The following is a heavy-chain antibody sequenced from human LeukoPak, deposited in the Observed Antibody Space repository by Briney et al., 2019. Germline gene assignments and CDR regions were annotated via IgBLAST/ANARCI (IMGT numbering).Heavy chain of an antibody. CDR3: ARAPRSWGCDY. Sequence: ASVKVSCKASGYTFTSYDINWLRQATGQGPEWMGWMNPNSGATGYAQKFQGRVTMTRSTSINTAYMELSSLRSEDTAVYYCARAPRSWGCDYWGQGTLVTVSS. CDR1: GYTFTSYD. J-gene: IGHJ4*02. CDR2: MNPNSGAT. D-gene: IGHD3-10*01. V-gene: IGHV1-8*01.